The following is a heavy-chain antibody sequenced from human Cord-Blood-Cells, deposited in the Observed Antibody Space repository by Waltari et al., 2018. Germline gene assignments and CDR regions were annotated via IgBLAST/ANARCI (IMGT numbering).Heavy chain of an antibody. V-gene: IGHV4-34*01. Sequence: QVQLQQWGAGLLKPSETLSLTCAVYGGSFCGYYWSWIRQPPGKGLEWIGEINHSGSTNYNPSLKSRVTISVDTSKNQFSLKLSSVTAADTAVYYCARGERAAPDYWGQGTLVTVSS. CDR2: INHSGST. CDR1: GGSFCGYY. CDR3: ARGERAAPDY. J-gene: IGHJ4*02. D-gene: IGHD6-6*01.